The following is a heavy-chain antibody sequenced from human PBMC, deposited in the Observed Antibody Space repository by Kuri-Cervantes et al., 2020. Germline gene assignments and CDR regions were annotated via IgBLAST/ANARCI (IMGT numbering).Heavy chain of an antibody. Sequence: SLKISCAASGFTFDDYAMHWVRQAPGKGLEWVSGISWNSGSIGYADSVKGRFTISRDNAKNSLYLQMNSLRAEDTALYYCAKDMPGDYVGASDIWGQGTMVTVSS. CDR3: AKDMPGDYVGASDI. CDR1: GFTFDDYA. V-gene: IGHV3-9*01. D-gene: IGHD4-17*01. CDR2: ISWNSGSI. J-gene: IGHJ3*02.